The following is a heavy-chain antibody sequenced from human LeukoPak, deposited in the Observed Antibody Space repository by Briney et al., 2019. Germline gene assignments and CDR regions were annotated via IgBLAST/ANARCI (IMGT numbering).Heavy chain of an antibody. CDR3: ARGGLTYYYDSSGYSFGY. J-gene: IGHJ4*02. D-gene: IGHD3-22*01. CDR2: IYPGDSDT. CDR1: GYSFTSYW. V-gene: IGHV5-51*01. Sequence: GESLKISCKGSGYSFTSYWIGWVRQMPGKGLEWMGIIYPGDSDTRYSPSFQGQVTISADKSISTAYLQWSSLKASDTAMYYCARGGLTYYYDSSGYSFGYGGQGTLVTVS.